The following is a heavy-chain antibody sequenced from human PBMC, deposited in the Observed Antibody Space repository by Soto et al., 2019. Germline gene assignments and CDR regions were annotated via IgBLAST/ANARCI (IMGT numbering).Heavy chain of an antibody. CDR3: ARAALYSSSWYAGMDV. D-gene: IGHD6-13*01. V-gene: IGHV3-21*01. Sequence: LRLSCAASGFTFSSYSMNWVRQAPGKGLEWVSSISSSSSYIYYADSVKGRFTISRDNAKNSLYLQMNSLRAEDTAVYYCARAALYSSSWYAGMDVWGQGTTVTVSS. J-gene: IGHJ6*02. CDR1: GFTFSSYS. CDR2: ISSSSSYI.